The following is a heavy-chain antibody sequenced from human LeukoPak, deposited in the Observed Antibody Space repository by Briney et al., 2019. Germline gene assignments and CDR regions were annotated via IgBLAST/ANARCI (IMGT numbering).Heavy chain of an antibody. CDR2: IYYSGST. CDR1: GGSISSYY. J-gene: IGHJ4*02. D-gene: IGHD3-22*01. CDR3: AREASYDSSGYYYSLGADY. V-gene: IGHV4-59*12. Sequence: SETLSLTCTVSGGSISSYYWSWIRQPPGKGLEWIGYIYYSGSTNYNPSLKSRVTISVDTSKNQFSLKLSSVTAADTAVYYCAREASYDSSGYYYSLGADYWGQGTLVTVSS.